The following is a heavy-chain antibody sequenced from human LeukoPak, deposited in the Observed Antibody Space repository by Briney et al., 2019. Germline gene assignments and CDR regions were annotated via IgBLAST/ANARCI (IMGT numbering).Heavy chain of an antibody. D-gene: IGHD6-19*01. CDR2: IKQDGSEK. CDR1: GFTFSSYW. CDR3: ARAKTHSSGRTGGY. V-gene: IGHV3-7*01. J-gene: IGHJ4*02. Sequence: GGSLRLSCAASGFTFSSYWMSWVRQASGKGLEWVANIKQDGSEKYNVDSVKGRFTISRDNAKNSLYLQMNSLRAEDTAVYYCARAKTHSSGRTGGYWGQGTLVTVSS.